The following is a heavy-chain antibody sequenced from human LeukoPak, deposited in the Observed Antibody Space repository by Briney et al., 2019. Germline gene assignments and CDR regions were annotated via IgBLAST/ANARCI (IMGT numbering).Heavy chain of an antibody. V-gene: IGHV3-20*04. Sequence: GGSLRLSCAASGFNFRDSGMTWVRQTPGRGLEWVSTISSNSGSTSYADSVKGRFSISRGNAKNSLYLQMNSLRADDTAFYYCARVNGRVEAGILPGRGPYYYFYYMDLWGKGTTVTVSS. CDR1: GFNFRDSG. J-gene: IGHJ6*03. CDR3: ARVNGRVEAGILPGRGPYYYFYYMDL. CDR2: ISSNSGST. D-gene: IGHD1-26*01.